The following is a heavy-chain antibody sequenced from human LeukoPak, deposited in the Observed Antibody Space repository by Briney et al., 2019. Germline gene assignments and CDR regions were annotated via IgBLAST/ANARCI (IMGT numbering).Heavy chain of an antibody. V-gene: IGHV1-58*02. CDR2: IVVDSGNT. J-gene: IGHJ6*02. D-gene: IGHD3-9*01. Sequence: AAMAPSKAVGCTFTSSAMQWVRQARGERLEWIGWIVVDSGNTNYAQTLQARVTITRDMSTTTVSMELSSLRSEDTAVYYCAADGHDIQARVGGGYYYGMDVWGQGTTVTVSS. CDR3: AADGHDIQARVGGGYYYGMDV. CDR1: GCTFTSSA.